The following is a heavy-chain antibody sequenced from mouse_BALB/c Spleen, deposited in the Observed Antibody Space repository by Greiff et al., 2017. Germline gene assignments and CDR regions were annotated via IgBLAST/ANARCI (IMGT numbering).Heavy chain of an antibody. Sequence: EVKLVESGGGLVQPKGSLKLSCAASGFTFNTYAMNWVRQAPGKGLEWVARIRSKSNNYATYYADSVKDRFTISRDDSQSMLYLQMNNLKTEDPAMYYCVRLNYLYYAMDYWGQGTSVTVSS. CDR1: GFTFNTYA. D-gene: IGHD1-1*01. CDR2: IRSKSNNYAT. V-gene: IGHV10-1*02. J-gene: IGHJ4*01. CDR3: VRLNYLYYAMDY.